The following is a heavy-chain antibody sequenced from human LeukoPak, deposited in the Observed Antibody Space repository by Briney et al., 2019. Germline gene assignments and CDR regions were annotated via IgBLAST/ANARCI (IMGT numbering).Heavy chain of an antibody. Sequence: GGSLRLSCSASGFTFSTYAMHWVRQAPGKGLEYVSAISSNGGNTYYADSVKGRFTISRDNSKNTLFLQMNSLRAKDTAVYYCARDGIVGSPLFKFDYWGQGTLVTVSS. D-gene: IGHD1-26*01. CDR2: ISSNGGNT. CDR1: GFTFSTYA. V-gene: IGHV3-64*04. CDR3: ARDGIVGSPLFKFDY. J-gene: IGHJ4*02.